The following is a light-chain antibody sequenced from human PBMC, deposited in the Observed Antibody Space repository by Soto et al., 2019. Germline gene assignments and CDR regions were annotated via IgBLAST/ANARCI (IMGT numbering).Light chain of an antibody. Sequence: DIQITQSPSSLSASVGERVTITCQASQDIKNYLNWYQQKPGKAPRLLMYLASNLETGVSSRFSGVGSGTDFTLTISSLQPEDIATYYCQQFDDLPRTFGGGTKVDIK. V-gene: IGKV1-33*01. CDR3: QQFDDLPRT. CDR2: LAS. CDR1: QDIKNY. J-gene: IGKJ4*01.